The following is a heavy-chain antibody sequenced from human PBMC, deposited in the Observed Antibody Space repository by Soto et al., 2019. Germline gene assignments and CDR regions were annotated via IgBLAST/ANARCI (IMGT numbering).Heavy chain of an antibody. V-gene: IGHV6-1*01. CDR1: GDSVSSYTST. Sequence: PSQTLSHTCATSGDSVSSYTSTCNWSRQSPSRGLEWLGRTYYRSKWYNDYAVSVKSRITINPDTSNNQLSLQLNSVTPEDTAVYYCASRTSGWYFDYWGQGTLVTVSS. CDR3: ASRTSGWYFDY. J-gene: IGHJ4*02. CDR2: TYYRSKWYN. D-gene: IGHD6-19*01.